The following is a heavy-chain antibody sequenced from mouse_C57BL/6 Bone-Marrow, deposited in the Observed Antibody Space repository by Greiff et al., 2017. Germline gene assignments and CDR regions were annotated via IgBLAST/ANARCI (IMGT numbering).Heavy chain of an antibody. D-gene: IGHD2-5*01. V-gene: IGHV1-7*01. CDR3: AYSNYVDWYFDV. J-gene: IGHJ1*03. Sequence: VQLQQSGAELAKPGASVKLSCKASGYTFTSYWMHWVKQRPGQGLEWIGYINPSSGYTKYNQKFKDKATLTADKSSSPAYMQLSSLTYEDSAVYYCAYSNYVDWYFDVWGTGTTVTVSS. CDR1: GYTFTSYW. CDR2: INPSSGYT.